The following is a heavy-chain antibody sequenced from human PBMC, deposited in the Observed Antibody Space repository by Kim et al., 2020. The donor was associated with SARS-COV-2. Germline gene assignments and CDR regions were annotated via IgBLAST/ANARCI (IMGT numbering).Heavy chain of an antibody. CDR3: AKDLRRATIFGVVIENWYFDL. D-gene: IGHD3-3*01. Sequence: GGSLRLSCAASGFTFSSYAMSWVRQAPGKGLEWVSAISGSGGSTYYADSVKGRFTISRDNSKNTLYLQMNSLRAEDTAVYYCAKDLRRATIFGVVIENWYFDLWGRGTLVTVSS. V-gene: IGHV3-23*01. CDR1: GFTFSSYA. CDR2: ISGSGGST. J-gene: IGHJ2*01.